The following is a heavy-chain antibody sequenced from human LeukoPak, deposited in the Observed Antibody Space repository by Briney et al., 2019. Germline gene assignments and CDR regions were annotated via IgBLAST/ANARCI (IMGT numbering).Heavy chain of an antibody. J-gene: IGHJ6*02. Sequence: PSETLSLTYTVSGGSISSSSYYWGWIRQPPGKGLEWIGSIYYSGSTYYNPSLKSRVTISVDTSKNQFSLKLSSVTAADTAVYYCATGPPHRTTIILHYYYYYYGMDVWGQGTTVTVSS. CDR1: GGSISSSSYY. CDR3: ATGPPHRTTIILHYYYYYYGMDV. V-gene: IGHV4-39*07. D-gene: IGHD2/OR15-2a*01. CDR2: IYYSGST.